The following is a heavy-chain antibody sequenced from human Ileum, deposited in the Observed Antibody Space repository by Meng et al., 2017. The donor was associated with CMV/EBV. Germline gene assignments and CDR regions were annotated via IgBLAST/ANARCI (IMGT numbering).Heavy chain of an antibody. Sequence: WGSLRLSCTVSGGSISSYYWSWIRHPPGKGLEWIGYIYYSCSTNYNPSLKRRITISVDTSKNQFPLKLNSVTAADTAVYYCARLVNDYKRWFDTWGQGTLVTVSS. CDR1: GGSISSYY. CDR3: ARLVNDYKRWFDT. J-gene: IGHJ5*02. CDR2: IYYSCST. V-gene: IGHV4-59*01. D-gene: IGHD4-11*01.